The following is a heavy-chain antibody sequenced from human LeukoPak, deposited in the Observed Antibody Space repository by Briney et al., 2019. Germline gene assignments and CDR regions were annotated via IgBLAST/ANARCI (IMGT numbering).Heavy chain of an antibody. J-gene: IGHJ3*02. D-gene: IGHD5-12*01. V-gene: IGHV4-30-2*01. CDR2: IHHNGST. CDR3: ARAQNSGYAWAAFDI. Sequence: SETLSLTCAVSGGSISSGGYSWSWIRQPPGKGLEWIGYIHHNGSTYYNPSLKSRVTISVDTSKNQFSLNLSSVTAADTAVYYCARAQNSGYAWAAFDIWGQGTMVTVSS. CDR1: GGSISSGGYS.